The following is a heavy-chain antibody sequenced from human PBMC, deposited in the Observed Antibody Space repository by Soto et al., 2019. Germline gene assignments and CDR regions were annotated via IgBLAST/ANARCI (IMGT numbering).Heavy chain of an antibody. V-gene: IGHV4-34*01. Sequence: SETLSLTCSVYGGSFSDYHWTWIRQPPGKGLEWIGEINHSGSTNYNPSLKSRVTISVGTSKKQFSLKLSSVTAADTAVYYCVRIKAATASRLYGMACSGKGTTVTVSS. CDR3: VRIKAATASRLYGMAC. D-gene: IGHD6-25*01. J-gene: IGHJ6*04. CDR2: INHSGST. CDR1: GGSFSDYH.